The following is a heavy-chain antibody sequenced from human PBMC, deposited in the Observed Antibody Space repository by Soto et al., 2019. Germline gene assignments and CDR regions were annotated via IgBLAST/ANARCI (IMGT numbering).Heavy chain of an antibody. J-gene: IGHJ5*02. CDR3: SRGSTYYGFLT. Sequence: QVQLQESGPGLVKPSQTLSLTCTVSGDSMGSGDYYWNWIRQPPGKGLEWIGYIYYIGTTFYNPSLESRVNISIDTSKNHFSLRLTSVTAADTAVYYCSRGSTYYGFLTWGQGTLVTVSS. D-gene: IGHD3-10*01. V-gene: IGHV4-30-4*01. CDR2: IYYIGTT. CDR1: GDSMGSGDYY.